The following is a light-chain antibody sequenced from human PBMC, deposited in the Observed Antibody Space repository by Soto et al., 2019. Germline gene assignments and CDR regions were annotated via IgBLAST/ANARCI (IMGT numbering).Light chain of an antibody. CDR3: QHYASS. CDR2: GAS. CDR1: QSVSSSY. Sequence: EIVLTQSPGTLSLSPGERATLSCRASQSVSSSYLAWYQQKPGQAPRLLIYGASSRATGIPDRFSGSGSGIDFTLTISRLEPEDFAVYYCQHYASSFGGGTKVEIK. V-gene: IGKV3-20*01. J-gene: IGKJ4*01.